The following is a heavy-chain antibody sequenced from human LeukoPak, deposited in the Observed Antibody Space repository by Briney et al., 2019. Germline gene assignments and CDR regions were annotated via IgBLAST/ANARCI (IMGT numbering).Heavy chain of an antibody. CDR2: IKSDGST. D-gene: IGHD3-22*01. CDR3: ARAPSEIGGYYPEYFRH. J-gene: IGHJ1*01. Sequence: PGRSLRLSCAASGFTFSSYWMHWVRQPPGKGLVWVSRIKSDGSTRYADSVKGRFTISRDNAKNTVSLQMNSLRAEDTGVYYCARAPSEIGGYYPEYFRHWGQGTLVTVSP. CDR1: GFTFSSYW. V-gene: IGHV3-74*01.